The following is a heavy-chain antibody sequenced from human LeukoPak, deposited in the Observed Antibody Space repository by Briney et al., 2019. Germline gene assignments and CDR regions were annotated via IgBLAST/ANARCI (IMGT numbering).Heavy chain of an antibody. CDR2: INPMNGDT. CDR1: GYTLTGYH. Sequence: ASVKVSCKASGYTLTGYHVQWVRQAPGQGLEWMGWINPMNGDTNYAQKFQGRDTMTRDTSISTAYMELSRLRSDDTAVYYCASIVVVTARYAFDILGQGTMVTVSS. CDR3: ASIVVVTARYAFDI. J-gene: IGHJ3*02. D-gene: IGHD2-21*02. V-gene: IGHV1-2*02.